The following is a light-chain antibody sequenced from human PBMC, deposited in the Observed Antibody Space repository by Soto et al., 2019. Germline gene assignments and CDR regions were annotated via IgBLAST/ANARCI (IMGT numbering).Light chain of an antibody. CDR3: QQYNSYWT. CDR2: KAS. Sequence: DIQMTQSPSTLSASVGDRVTITCRASQSIGNWLAWYQQEPGKAPNLLIYKASSLESGVPSRFSGSGSGTEFTLTISSLQPDDFATYYCQQYNSYWTFGQGTKVDIK. CDR1: QSIGNW. J-gene: IGKJ1*01. V-gene: IGKV1-5*03.